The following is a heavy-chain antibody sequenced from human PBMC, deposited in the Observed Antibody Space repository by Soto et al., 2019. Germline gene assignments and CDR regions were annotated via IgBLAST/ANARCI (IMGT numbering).Heavy chain of an antibody. CDR1: GYSFTSYW. J-gene: IGHJ6*02. CDR3: ARTAAAGKYYYGVDV. Sequence: ESLKISCKGSGYSFTSYWIGWVRQMPGKGLEWMGIIYPGDSDTRYSPSFQGQVTISADKSISTAYLQWSSLKASDTAMYYCARTAAAGKYYYGVDVWGQGTTVTVPS. CDR2: IYPGDSDT. D-gene: IGHD6-13*01. V-gene: IGHV5-51*01.